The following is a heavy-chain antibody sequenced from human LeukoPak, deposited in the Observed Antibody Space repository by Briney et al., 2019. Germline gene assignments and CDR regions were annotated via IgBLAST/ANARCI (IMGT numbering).Heavy chain of an antibody. CDR1: GGSISSGDYY. V-gene: IGHV4-30-4*08. J-gene: IGHJ3*02. D-gene: IGHD4-23*01. CDR2: IYYSGST. CDR3: ARGGYGGSRHAFDN. Sequence: SETLSLTCTVSGGSISSGDYYWSWLRQPPGRGLEWIGYIYYSGSTYYNPSLKSRVTISVDTSKNQFCLKLSSVTAADTAVYYLARGGYGGSRHAFDNRGQGNMVTGSS.